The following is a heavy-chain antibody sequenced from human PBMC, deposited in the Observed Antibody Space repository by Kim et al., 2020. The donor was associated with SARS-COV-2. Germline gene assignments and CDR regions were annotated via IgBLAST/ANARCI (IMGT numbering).Heavy chain of an antibody. V-gene: IGHV3-23*01. CDR1: GFTFSNYA. J-gene: IGHJ3*02. Sequence: GGSLRLSCAASGFTFSNYAMSWVRQAPGKGLEWVSALSGSGGSTSYADPVKSRFTISRDISKNTLYLQMNILRAEATVVYYCAKDHSSGWYGLFAPLDI. CDR3: AKDHSSGWYGLFAPLDI. CDR2: LSGSGGST. D-gene: IGHD6-19*01.